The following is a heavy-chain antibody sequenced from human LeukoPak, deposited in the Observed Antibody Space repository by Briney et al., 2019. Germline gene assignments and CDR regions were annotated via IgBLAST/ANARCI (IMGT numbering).Heavy chain of an antibody. V-gene: IGHV3-30*02. D-gene: IGHD3-3*01. J-gene: IGHJ4*02. CDR2: IRDHGSSQ. CDR3: ARRGDHWSGVYTTSLDS. CDR1: GFDFSNFG. Sequence: PGGSLRLSCAASGFDFSNFGMHWVRQAPGKGLEWVAFIRDHGSSQYYADSVKGRFTISRDNSRNTVSLQMNSLTAADTAVYFCARRGDHWSGVYTTSLDSWGPGILVIVSS.